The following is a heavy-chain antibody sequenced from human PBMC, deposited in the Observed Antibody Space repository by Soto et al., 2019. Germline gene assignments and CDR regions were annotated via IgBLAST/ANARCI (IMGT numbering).Heavy chain of an antibody. V-gene: IGHV1-18*04. J-gene: IGHJ2*01. Sequence: QVQLVQSGAEVKEPGASVKVSCKTSGYTFTTYDISWVRQAPGQGLEWMGWISVYNGNTNYAERLQGRVTMTTETSTSTAYMELWRLRSDDTAMYYCARSYSYGSNWYFDLWGRGTLVTVSS. CDR3: ARSYSYGSNWYFDL. D-gene: IGHD5-18*01. CDR2: ISVYNGNT. CDR1: GYTFTTYD.